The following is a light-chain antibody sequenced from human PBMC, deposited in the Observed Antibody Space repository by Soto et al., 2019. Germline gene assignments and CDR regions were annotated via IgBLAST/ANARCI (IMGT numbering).Light chain of an antibody. Sequence: EIVMTQSPATLSVSPGERATLSCRASQSVSGNLAWYQRKPGQAPRLLIYGASTRATGIPARFSGSGSGTEFNLTISSLQSEDFAVYYCQQYNNWPLSTFGQGTKLEIK. J-gene: IGKJ2*01. CDR1: QSVSGN. CDR3: QQYNNWPLST. CDR2: GAS. V-gene: IGKV3-15*01.